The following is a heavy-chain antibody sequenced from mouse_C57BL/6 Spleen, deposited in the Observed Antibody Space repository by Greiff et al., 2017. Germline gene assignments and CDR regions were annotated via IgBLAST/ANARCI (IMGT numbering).Heavy chain of an antibody. CDR1: GFTFSSYA. D-gene: IGHD1-1*01. CDR2: ISDGGSYT. Sequence: EVQLQESGGGLVKPGGSLKLSCAASGFTFSSYAMSWVRQTPEKRLEWVATISDGGSYTYYPDNVKGRFTISRDNAKNNLYLQMSHLKSEDTAMYYCARDLGGSSSWYFDVWGTGTTVTVSS. J-gene: IGHJ1*03. CDR3: ARDLGGSSSWYFDV. V-gene: IGHV5-4*01.